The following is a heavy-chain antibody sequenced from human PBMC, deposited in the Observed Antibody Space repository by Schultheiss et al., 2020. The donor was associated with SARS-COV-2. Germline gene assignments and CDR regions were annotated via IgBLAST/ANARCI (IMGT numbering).Heavy chain of an antibody. J-gene: IGHJ4*02. CDR3: ARDTRKPRGYAEGYFDY. Sequence: GGSLRLSCAASGFTVSSNYMSWVRQAPGKGLEWVSGISDSGDETHYADSVEGRSTISRDNSKNMVYLQMNSLRAEDTAVYYCARDTRKPRGYAEGYFDYWGQGTLVTVSS. V-gene: IGHV3-66*01. D-gene: IGHD3-3*01. CDR1: GFTVSSNY. CDR2: ISDSGDET.